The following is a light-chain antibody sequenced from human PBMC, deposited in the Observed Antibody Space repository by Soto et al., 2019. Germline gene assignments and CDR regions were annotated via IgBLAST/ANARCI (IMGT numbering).Light chain of an antibody. V-gene: IGKV1-33*01. CDR3: QHHHNLPH. J-gene: IGKJ1*01. CDR1: QAINNY. CDR2: DAS. Sequence: DIQLTQSASSLSASVGDRVTITCQASQAINNYLHWYQQKPGKAPKLLIYDASNLEKGAPSRFSGSGFGTDFSFDISSLQPEDVGTYYCQHHHNLPHFGQGTKVDIK.